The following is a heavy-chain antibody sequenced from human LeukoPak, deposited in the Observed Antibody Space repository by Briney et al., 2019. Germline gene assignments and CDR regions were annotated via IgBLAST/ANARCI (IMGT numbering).Heavy chain of an antibody. V-gene: IGHV5-51*01. CDR1: GYFFTSYW. Sequence: GESLKISCQGSGYFFTSYWIAWVRQMPGKGLEWMGIIFPSDSDTRYSPSFQGQVTISADKSINTAYLQWSSLKALDTAMYYCARNGGNFIIDYWGQGTLVTVSS. J-gene: IGHJ4*02. CDR3: ARNGGNFIIDY. D-gene: IGHD4-23*01. CDR2: IFPSDSDT.